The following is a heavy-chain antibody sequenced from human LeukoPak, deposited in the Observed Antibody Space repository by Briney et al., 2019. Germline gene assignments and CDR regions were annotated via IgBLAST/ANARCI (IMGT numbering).Heavy chain of an antibody. D-gene: IGHD3-3*01. V-gene: IGHV4-30-4*01. CDR2: IYYSGST. CDR1: GGSISSGDYY. CDR3: ARGQFLLPFDP. Sequence: KPSETLSLTCTVSGGSISSGDYYWSWIRQPPGKGLEWIGYIYYSGSTYYNPSLKSRVTISVDTSKNQFSLKLSSVTAADTAVYYCARGQFLLPFDPWGQGTLVTVSS. J-gene: IGHJ5*02.